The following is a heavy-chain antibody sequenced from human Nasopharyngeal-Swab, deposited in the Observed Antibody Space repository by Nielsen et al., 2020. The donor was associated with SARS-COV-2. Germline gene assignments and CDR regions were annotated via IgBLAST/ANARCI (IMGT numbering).Heavy chain of an antibody. D-gene: IGHD6-13*01. J-gene: IGHJ4*02. CDR1: GFTFSSYS. CDR3: ARVYSSSIIDY. Sequence: LRLSCAASGFTFSSYSMNWIRQHPGKGLEWIGYIYYSGSTYYNPSLKSRVTISVDTSKNQFSLKLSSVTAADTAVYYCARVYSSSIIDYWGQGTLVTVSS. V-gene: IGHV4-31*02. CDR2: IYYSGST.